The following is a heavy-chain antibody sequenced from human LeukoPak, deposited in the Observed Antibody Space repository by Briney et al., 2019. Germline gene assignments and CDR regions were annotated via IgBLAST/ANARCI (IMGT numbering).Heavy chain of an antibody. CDR3: AKSGYCSGGNCFAWVDY. D-gene: IGHD2-15*01. J-gene: IGHJ4*02. Sequence: GGSLRLSCAASGFTFSSFAMSWVRQAPGKGPEWASVISGSGGSTYYADPMKGRLTISRDNFKDTLYLQMSSLRAEDTAVYYCAKSGYCSGGNCFAWVDYWGQGTLVTVSS. CDR2: ISGSGGST. V-gene: IGHV3-23*01. CDR1: GFTFSSFA.